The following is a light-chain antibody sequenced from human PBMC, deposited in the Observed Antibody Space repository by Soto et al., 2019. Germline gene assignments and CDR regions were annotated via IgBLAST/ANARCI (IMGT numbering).Light chain of an antibody. Sequence: QSALTQPPSASGSPGQSVTISCTGTSSDVGAYDYVSWYQQHPGKAPKLMIYKINKRPSGVPDRFSGSKSGNTASLTVSGLQAEDEADYYCSSFAGSNNFPYGFGTGIKVTVL. J-gene: IGLJ1*01. CDR1: SSDVGAYDY. V-gene: IGLV2-8*01. CDR3: SSFAGSNNFPYG. CDR2: KIN.